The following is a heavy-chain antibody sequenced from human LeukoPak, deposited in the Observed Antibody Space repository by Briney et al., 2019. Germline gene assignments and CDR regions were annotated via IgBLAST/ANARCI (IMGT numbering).Heavy chain of an antibody. CDR3: ARDHRGVFDY. CDR1: GFTFSNYR. CDR2: INQDGSEK. D-gene: IGHD3-16*01. V-gene: IGHV3-7*03. J-gene: IGHJ4*02. Sequence: GGSLRLSCAASGFTFSNYRMSWVRQAPGKGPEWVANINQDGSEKHYVDSVKGRFTISRDNAKNSLYLQMNSLRAEDTAVYYCARDHRGVFDYWGQGALVTVSS.